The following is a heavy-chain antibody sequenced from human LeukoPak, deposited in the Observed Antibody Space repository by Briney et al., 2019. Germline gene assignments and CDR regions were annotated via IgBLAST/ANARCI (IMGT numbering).Heavy chain of an antibody. V-gene: IGHV3-30*02. D-gene: IGHD3-10*01. CDR2: IRFDGSYK. CDR3: AKDFLASGLDAFDI. Sequence: GGSLRLSCAASGFTFNSYGMHWVRQAPGKGLEWVAFIRFDGSYKYYADSVKGRFTISRDNSKNTLFLQMNSLRAEDTALYYCAKDFLASGLDAFDIWGQGTMVTVSS. J-gene: IGHJ3*02. CDR1: GFTFNSYG.